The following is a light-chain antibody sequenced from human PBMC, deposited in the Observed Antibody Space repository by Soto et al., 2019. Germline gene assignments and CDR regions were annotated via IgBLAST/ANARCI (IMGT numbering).Light chain of an antibody. J-gene: IGKJ3*01. CDR1: QSVSSSS. V-gene: IGKV3-20*01. CDR2: AAS. CDR3: RQYGSSFT. Sequence: EIVLTQSPGTLSLSPGERATLSCRASQSVSSSSLAWYQHKPGQAPRLLLYAASSTATGIPDRFSGSGSGTDFALTISALEPEDVAVYYCRQYGSSFTFGPGTKVDI.